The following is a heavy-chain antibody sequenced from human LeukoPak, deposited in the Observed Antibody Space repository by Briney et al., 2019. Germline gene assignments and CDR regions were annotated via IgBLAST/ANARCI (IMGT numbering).Heavy chain of an antibody. CDR1: GFTFSTYS. CDR3: ARAGAPSGSYYWFDP. J-gene: IGHJ5*02. CDR2: ICSPSGYT. V-gene: IGHV3-21*01. Sequence: TGGALRLSCAASGFTFSTYSMNWVRQAPGKGLELDSSICSPSGYTYYADSVKGRFTISRDNAENPLYLQMNSLRAEDTAVYYCARAGAPSGSYYWFDPWGQGTLVTVSS. D-gene: IGHD1-26*01.